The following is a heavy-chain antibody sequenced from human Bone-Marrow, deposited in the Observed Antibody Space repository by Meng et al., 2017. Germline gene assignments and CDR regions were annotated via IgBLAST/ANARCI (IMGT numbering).Heavy chain of an antibody. J-gene: IGHJ5*02. CDR1: GFTFSSYA. V-gene: IGHV3-23*01. Sequence: GESLKISCAASGFTFSSYAMSWVRQAPGKGLEWVSVISGSGGNTYYADSVKGRFTISRDNSKNTLYLQVNSLRVDDTAAFYCAKVSRDGYDYLSWFDPWGQGTLVTVSS. D-gene: IGHD5-24*01. CDR2: ISGSGGNT. CDR3: AKVSRDGYDYLSWFDP.